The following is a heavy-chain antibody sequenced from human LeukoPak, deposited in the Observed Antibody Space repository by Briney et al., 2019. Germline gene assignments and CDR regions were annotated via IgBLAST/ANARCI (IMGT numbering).Heavy chain of an antibody. Sequence: SETLSLTCTVSGGSISSGSYYWSWIRQPAGKGLECIGRIYTSGSTNYNPSLKSRVTISVDTSKNQFSLKLSSVTAADTAVYYCARSGYCSSTSCYGNDWFDPWGQGTLVTVSS. CDR1: GGSISSGSYY. CDR2: IYTSGST. D-gene: IGHD2-2*01. V-gene: IGHV4-61*02. J-gene: IGHJ5*02. CDR3: ARSGYCSSTSCYGNDWFDP.